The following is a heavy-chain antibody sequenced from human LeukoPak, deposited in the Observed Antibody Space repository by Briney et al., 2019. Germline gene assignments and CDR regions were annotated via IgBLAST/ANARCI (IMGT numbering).Heavy chain of an antibody. J-gene: IGHJ4*02. CDR1: GYTFTAYY. V-gene: IGHV1-2*02. D-gene: IGHD3-16*02. CDR2: INPHSGGT. CDR3: ARGGQIYDYVWGSYLDF. Sequence: GASVKVSCKASGYTFTAYYMHWVRQAPGQGLEWMGWINPHSGGTNYAQKFRGRVTMTRDTTVSTAYMELNTLTSDDTAVYYCARGGQIYDYVWGSYLDFWGQGNLVTVSS.